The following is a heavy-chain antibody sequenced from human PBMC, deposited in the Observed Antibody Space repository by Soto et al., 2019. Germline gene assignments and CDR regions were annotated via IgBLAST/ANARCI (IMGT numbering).Heavy chain of an antibody. CDR1: GGTFSSYA. D-gene: IGHD3-10*01. CDR2: IIPIFGTA. CDR3: ARLWFGELFNNWFDP. Sequence: GASVKVSCKASGGTFSSYAISWVRQAPGQGLEWMGGIIPIFGTANYAQKFQGRVTITADESTSTAYMELSSLRSEDTAVYYCARLWFGELFNNWFDPWGQGTMVTVYS. V-gene: IGHV1-69*13. J-gene: IGHJ5*02.